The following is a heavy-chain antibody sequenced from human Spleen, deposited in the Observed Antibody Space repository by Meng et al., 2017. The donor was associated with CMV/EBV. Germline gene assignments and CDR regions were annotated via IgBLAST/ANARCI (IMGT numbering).Heavy chain of an antibody. Sequence: CAADGFSVTNNYMTWVRQAPGEGLEWVSFIRSDGSKMYTASVQGRFTISRDNSKNTVYLQMNSLRAEDTALYYCARTCRQVSNCYLDSWGQGTLVTVSS. J-gene: IGHJ4*02. CDR2: IRSDGSK. CDR3: ARTCRQVSNCYLDS. V-gene: IGHV3-53*01. CDR1: GFSVTNNY. D-gene: IGHD4-11*01.